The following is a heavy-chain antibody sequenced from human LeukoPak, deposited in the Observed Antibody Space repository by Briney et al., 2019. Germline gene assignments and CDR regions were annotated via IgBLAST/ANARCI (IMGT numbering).Heavy chain of an antibody. Sequence: GASVKVSCKASGGTFSSYAISWVRQAPGQGLEWMGRIIPILGIANYAQKFQGRVTMTEDTSTDTAYMELSSLRSEDTAVYYCATALGNYVRSSFDYWGQGTLVTVSS. V-gene: IGHV1-69*04. CDR3: ATALGNYVRSSFDY. J-gene: IGHJ4*02. D-gene: IGHD4-11*01. CDR1: GGTFSSYA. CDR2: IIPILGIA.